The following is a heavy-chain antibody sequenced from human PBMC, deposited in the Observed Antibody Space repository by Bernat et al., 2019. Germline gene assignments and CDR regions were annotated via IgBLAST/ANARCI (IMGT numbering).Heavy chain of an antibody. CDR3: ARERLARDYYYGMDV. CDR2: IYYSGST. Sequence: QVQLQESGPGLVKPSETLSLTCTVSGGSISSYHWSWIRQPPGKGLEWIGYIYYSGSTNYNPSLKSRVTISVDTSKNQFSLKLSSVTAADTAVYYCARERLARDYYYGMDVWGQGTTVTVSS. CDR1: GGSISSYH. V-gene: IGHV4-59*01. D-gene: IGHD5-12*01. J-gene: IGHJ6*02.